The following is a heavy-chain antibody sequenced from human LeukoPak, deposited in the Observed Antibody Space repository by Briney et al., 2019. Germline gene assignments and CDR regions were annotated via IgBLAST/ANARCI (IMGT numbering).Heavy chain of an antibody. CDR1: GYTFTSYD. Sequence: ASLKVSCKASGYTFTSYDMNWVRQATGQGLEWVACMNHNGGNTCYAENVQGRVTMSRDNSISTVYMELNSLRAEDTAVYYCARGDLTALEGAHYWGQGTLVTVPS. CDR3: ARGDLTALEGAHY. CDR2: MNHNGGNT. J-gene: IGHJ4*02. V-gene: IGHV1-8*01. D-gene: IGHD3-9*01.